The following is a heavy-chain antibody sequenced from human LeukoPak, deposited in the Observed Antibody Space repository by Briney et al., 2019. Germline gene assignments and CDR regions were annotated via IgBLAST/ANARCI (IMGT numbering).Heavy chain of an antibody. CDR2: ISYDGSHK. V-gene: IGHV3-30-3*01. J-gene: IGHJ6*02. Sequence: GGSLRLSCEVSGFTFSSYTFYWIRQAPGKGLEWLAVISYDGSHKYYADSVKGRFTISRDNSKNTLYLQMNSLRVDDTAVYHCARRQYSSSSEADGMDVWGQGTTVIVSS. CDR3: ARRQYSSSSEADGMDV. CDR1: GFTFSSYT. D-gene: IGHD6-6*01.